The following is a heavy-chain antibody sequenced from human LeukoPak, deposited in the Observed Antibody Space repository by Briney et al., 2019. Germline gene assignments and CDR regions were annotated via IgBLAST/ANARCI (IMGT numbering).Heavy chain of an antibody. V-gene: IGHV1-69*13. J-gene: IGHJ4*02. D-gene: IGHD3-22*01. CDR3: AREASGSGYYYEFDY. CDR2: IIPIFGTA. Sequence: ASVKVSCKASGGTFSSNAISWVRQAPGQGLEWMGGIIPIFGTANYAQKFQGRVTITADESTSTAYMELSSLRSEDTAVYYCAREASGSGYYYEFDYWGQGTLVTVSS. CDR1: GGTFSSNA.